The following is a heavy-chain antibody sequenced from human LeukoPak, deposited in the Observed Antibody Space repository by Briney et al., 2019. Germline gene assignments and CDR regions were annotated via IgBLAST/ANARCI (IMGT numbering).Heavy chain of an antibody. CDR1: GGSLSSYY. J-gene: IGHJ5*02. CDR3: ARANAWSGSYWT. V-gene: IGHV4-59*01. Sequence: PSETLSLTCTVSGGSLSSYYWSWIRQPPGKGLEWMGYIYNSGSTNYNPSLKSRVAISVDTSKNQFSLKLSSVTAADTAVYYCARANAWSGSYWTWGQGTLVTVSS. CDR2: IYNSGST. D-gene: IGHD1-26*01.